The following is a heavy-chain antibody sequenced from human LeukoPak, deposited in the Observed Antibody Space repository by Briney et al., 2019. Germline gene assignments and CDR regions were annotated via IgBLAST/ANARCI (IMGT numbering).Heavy chain of an antibody. J-gene: IGHJ4*02. D-gene: IGHD3-10*01. V-gene: IGHV4-4*08. CDR1: GGSISSYY. CDR2: IYTSEST. CDR3: ARGLWFGDENPPYFDY. Sequence: SETLSPTCTVSGGSISSYYWSWIRQPPGKGLEWIGRIYTSESTNYNPSLKSRVTISVDTSRNQFSLKLSSVTAADTAVYYCARGLWFGDENPPYFDYWGQGILVTVSS.